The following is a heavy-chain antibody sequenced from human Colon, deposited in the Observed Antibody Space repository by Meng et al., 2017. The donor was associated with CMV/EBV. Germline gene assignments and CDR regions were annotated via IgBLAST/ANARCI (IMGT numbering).Heavy chain of an antibody. Sequence: SVKVACKASGYTFTSNAINWVLQATGQGLEWMGWMKPNSGDTGYAPNFQGRITMTRNTSINTAYMELRSLTNEDTAIYYCARGIPDFWGQGTLVTVSS. CDR3: ARGIPDF. CDR1: GYTFTSNA. V-gene: IGHV1-8*01. CDR2: MKPNSGDT. D-gene: IGHD3/OR15-3a*01. J-gene: IGHJ4*02.